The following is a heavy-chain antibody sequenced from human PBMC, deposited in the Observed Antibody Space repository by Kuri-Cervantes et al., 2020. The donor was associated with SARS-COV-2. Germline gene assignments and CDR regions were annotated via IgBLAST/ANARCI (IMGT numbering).Heavy chain of an antibody. Sequence: ETLSLTCAASGFTFSSYSMNWVRQAPGKGLEWVSSISSSSSYIYYADSVKGRFTISRDNAKNSLYLQMNSLRAEDTAVYYCATFSNLQTEFDYWGQGTLVTVSS. D-gene: IGHD4-11*01. CDR3: ATFSNLQTEFDY. V-gene: IGHV3-21*01. CDR2: ISSSSSYI. CDR1: GFTFSSYS. J-gene: IGHJ4*02.